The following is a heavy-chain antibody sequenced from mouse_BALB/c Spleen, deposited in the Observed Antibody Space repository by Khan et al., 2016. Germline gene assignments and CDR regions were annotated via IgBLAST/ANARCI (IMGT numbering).Heavy chain of an antibody. J-gene: IGHJ4*01. D-gene: IGHD2-3*01. CDR2: ISSGSSTI. Sequence: EVELVESGGGLVQPGGSRKLSCAASGFTFSSFGMHWVRQAPEKGLEWVAYISSGSSTIYYADTVKGRFTISRENSKNTLFLQMTSLRYEDTAMYQGTRSYDTYAMDYWGQGTSVTVSS. V-gene: IGHV5-17*02. CDR1: GFTFSSFG. CDR3: TRSYDTYAMDY.